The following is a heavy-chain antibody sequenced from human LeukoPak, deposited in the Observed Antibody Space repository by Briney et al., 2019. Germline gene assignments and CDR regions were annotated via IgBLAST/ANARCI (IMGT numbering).Heavy chain of an antibody. J-gene: IGHJ6*03. CDR1: GGSISSYY. Sequence: SETLSLTCTVSGGSISSYYWSWIRQPAGKGLEWIGRIYTSGSTNYNPSLMSRVTMSVETSKNQFSLKLSSVTAADTAVFYCARDRNDYIWGSYYMDVWGKGTTVTVSS. D-gene: IGHD3-16*01. CDR2: IYTSGST. V-gene: IGHV4-4*07. CDR3: ARDRNDYIWGSYYMDV.